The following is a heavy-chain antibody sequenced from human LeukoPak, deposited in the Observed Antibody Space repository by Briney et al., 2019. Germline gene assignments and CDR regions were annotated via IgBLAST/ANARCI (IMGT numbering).Heavy chain of an antibody. CDR1: GLTFSSYS. CDR2: ISSNGNYI. Sequence: PGGSLRLSCAASGLTFSSYSMNWVRQAPGKGLEWVLTISSNGNYIRYADSVKGRFTISRDNAKNSLYLQMNSLRVEDTAVYYCASDYSGSIDYWGQGTLVTVSS. V-gene: IGHV3-21*04. D-gene: IGHD1-26*01. J-gene: IGHJ4*02. CDR3: ASDYSGSIDY.